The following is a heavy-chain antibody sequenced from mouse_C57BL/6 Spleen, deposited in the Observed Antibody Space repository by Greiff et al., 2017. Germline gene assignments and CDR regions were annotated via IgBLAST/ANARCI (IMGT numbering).Heavy chain of an antibody. CDR3: ARDEYDSAMDY. CDR2: ISYDGSN. CDR1: GYSITSGYY. D-gene: IGHD2-4*01. J-gene: IGHJ4*01. V-gene: IGHV3-6*01. Sequence: DVQLQESGPGLVKPSQSLSLTCSVTGYSITSGYYWNWIRQFPGNKLEWMGYISYDGSNNYNPSLKNRISITRDTSKNQFFLKLNSVTTEDTATYYCARDEYDSAMDYWGQGTSVTVSS.